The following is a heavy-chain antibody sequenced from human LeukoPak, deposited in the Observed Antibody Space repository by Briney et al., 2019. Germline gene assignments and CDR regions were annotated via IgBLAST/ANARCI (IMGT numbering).Heavy chain of an antibody. CDR3: AKDRIIGDSY. V-gene: IGHV3-23*01. CDR2: ISEAGGGT. D-gene: IGHD3-16*01. Sequence: GGSLRLSCAASGFTFSTCAMSWVRQAPGKGLEWVSSISEAGGGTYYADSVKGRFTIFRDNSKNTVYLQMSSLRVEDTAIYYCAKDRIIGDSYWGEGTLVTVSS. CDR1: GFTFSTCA. J-gene: IGHJ1*01.